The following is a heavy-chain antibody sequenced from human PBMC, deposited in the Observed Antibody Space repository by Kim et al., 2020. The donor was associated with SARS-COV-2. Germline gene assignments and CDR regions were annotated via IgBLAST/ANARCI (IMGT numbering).Heavy chain of an antibody. CDR3: AKNWLFES. CDR2: IALSGGGT. J-gene: IGHJ4*02. D-gene: IGHD3-10*01. V-gene: IGHV3-23*01. Sequence: GGSLRLSCAASGFTFSTYPMTWVRQAPGKGLEWVSGIALSGGGTYYADSVKGRFTISRDNSKNTLYLQMNSLRVEDTAVYYCAKNWLFESRGQGSLVSVS. CDR1: GFTFSTYP.